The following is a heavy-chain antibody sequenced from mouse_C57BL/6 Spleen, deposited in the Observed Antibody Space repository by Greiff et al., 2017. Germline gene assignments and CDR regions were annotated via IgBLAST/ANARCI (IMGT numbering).Heavy chain of an antibody. CDR2: ISSGGSYT. D-gene: IGHD2-4*01. Sequence: EVQLVESGGDLVQPGGSLTLSCAASGFTFSSYGMSWVRQTPDKRLEWVATISSGGSYTYYPDSVKGRFTITRDKAKNSLYLQMSSLESDATAMYYCARQGGTYDYWFAYWGQGTLVTVSA. V-gene: IGHV5-6*01. CDR3: ARQGGTYDYWFAY. J-gene: IGHJ3*01. CDR1: GFTFSSYG.